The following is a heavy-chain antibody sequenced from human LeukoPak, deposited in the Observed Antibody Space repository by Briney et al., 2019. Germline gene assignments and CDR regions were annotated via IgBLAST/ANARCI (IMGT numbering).Heavy chain of an antibody. D-gene: IGHD2-15*01. Sequence: EASVKVSCKASGYTFTDYYIHWVRQAPGQGLEWMGWISAYNGNTNYAQKLQGRVPMTTDTSTSTAYMELGSLRSDDTAVYYCARDLTSVVVVAATPGVWGQGTLVTVSS. CDR2: ISAYNGNT. J-gene: IGHJ4*02. CDR1: GYTFTDYY. V-gene: IGHV1-18*04. CDR3: ARDLTSVVVVAATPGV.